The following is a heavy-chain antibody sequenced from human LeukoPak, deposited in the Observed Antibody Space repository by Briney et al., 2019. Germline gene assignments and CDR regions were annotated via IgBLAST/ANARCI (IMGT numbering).Heavy chain of an antibody. D-gene: IGHD3-10*01. CDR2: MNPNSGNT. CDR1: GYTFTSYD. V-gene: IGHV1-8*01. CDR3: ARSYGSGTPYYYYGMDV. J-gene: IGHJ6*02. Sequence: ASVKVSCKASGYTFTSYDINWVRQATGQGLEWMGWMNPNSGNTGYAQEFQGRVTMTRNNSISTAYMELSSPRSEDTAVYYCARSYGSGTPYYYYGMDVWGQGTTVTVSS.